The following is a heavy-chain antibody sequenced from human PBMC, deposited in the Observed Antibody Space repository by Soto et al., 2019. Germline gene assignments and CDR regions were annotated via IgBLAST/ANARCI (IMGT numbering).Heavy chain of an antibody. CDR3: ARELHYYDSSGYYDY. D-gene: IGHD3-22*01. Sequence: ASVKVSCKASGYTFTSYAMHWVRQAPGQRLEWMGWINAGNGNTKYSRKFQGRVTITRDTSASTAYMELSSLRSEDTAVYYCARELHYYDSSGYYDYWGQGTLVTVSS. CDR1: GYTFTSYA. CDR2: INAGNGNT. J-gene: IGHJ4*02. V-gene: IGHV1-3*01.